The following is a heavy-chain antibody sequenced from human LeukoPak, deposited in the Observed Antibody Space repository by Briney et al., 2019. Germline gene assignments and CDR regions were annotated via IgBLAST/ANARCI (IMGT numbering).Heavy chain of an antibody. Sequence: PSETLSLTCTVSGGSIGRTGYYWGWIRQPPGTGLECLGSIFYTGRTYYNPSLKRRVTISVDTSKNQFSLKLSSVTAADTAVYYCAKILYSSNIDYWGQGTLVTVSS. V-gene: IGHV4-39*07. CDR2: IFYTGRT. CDR3: AKILYSSNIDY. CDR1: GGSIGRTGYY. D-gene: IGHD6-19*01. J-gene: IGHJ4*02.